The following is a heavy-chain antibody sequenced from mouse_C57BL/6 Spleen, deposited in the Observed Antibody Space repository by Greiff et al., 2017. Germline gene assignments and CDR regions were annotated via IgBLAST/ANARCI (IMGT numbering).Heavy chain of an antibody. J-gene: IGHJ4*01. V-gene: IGHV1-64*01. CDR2: IHPNSGST. Sequence: VQLQQPGAELVKPGASVKLSCKASGYTFTSYWMHWVKQRPGQGLEWIGMIHPNSGSTNYNEKFKSKATLTVDKSSSTAYMQLSSLTSEDSAVYYCARSGDGYRMDYWGQGTSGTVSS. D-gene: IGHD2-3*01. CDR1: GYTFTSYW. CDR3: ARSGDGYRMDY.